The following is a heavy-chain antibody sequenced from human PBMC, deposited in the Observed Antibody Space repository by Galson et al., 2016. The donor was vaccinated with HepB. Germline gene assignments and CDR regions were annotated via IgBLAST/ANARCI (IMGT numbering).Heavy chain of an antibody. CDR2: ISWNDDK. CDR3: AHLPRGFLFDY. D-gene: IGHD3-22*01. Sequence: PALVKPTQTLTLTCTVSGFSQTTSGVGVGWIRQPPGKALEWLALISWNDDKRYSPSLQSRLTITKDTSKNQVVLTMTNMDPVDTATYYCAHLPRGFLFDYWGQGPLVTVSS. V-gene: IGHV2-5*01. CDR1: GFSQTTSGVG. J-gene: IGHJ4*02.